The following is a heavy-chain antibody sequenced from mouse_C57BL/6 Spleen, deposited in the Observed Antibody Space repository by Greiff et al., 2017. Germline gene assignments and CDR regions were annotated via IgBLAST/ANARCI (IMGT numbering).Heavy chain of an antibody. Sequence: VQLQESGPELVKPGASVKISCKASGYAFSSSWMNWVKQRPGKGLEWIGRIYPGDGDTNYNGKFKGKDTLTADKSSSTAYMQLSSLTSEDSAVYFCARSRGNYEGYFDVWGTGTTVTVSS. CDR2: IYPGDGDT. CDR1: GYAFSSSW. CDR3: ARSRGNYEGYFDV. V-gene: IGHV1-82*01. J-gene: IGHJ1*03. D-gene: IGHD2-1*01.